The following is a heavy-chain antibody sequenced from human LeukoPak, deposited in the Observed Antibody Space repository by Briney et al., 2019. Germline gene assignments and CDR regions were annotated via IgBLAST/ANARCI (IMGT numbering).Heavy chain of an antibody. Sequence: SVKVSCKASGFTFTSSAMQWVRQARGQRLEWIGWIVVGSGNTNYAQKFQERVTITRDMSTSTAYMELSSLRSEDTAVYYCAAKKNYYDSSAEFDPWGQGTLVTVSS. CDR2: IVVGSGNT. D-gene: IGHD3-22*01. CDR3: AAKKNYYDSSAEFDP. J-gene: IGHJ5*02. CDR1: GFTFTSSA. V-gene: IGHV1-58*02.